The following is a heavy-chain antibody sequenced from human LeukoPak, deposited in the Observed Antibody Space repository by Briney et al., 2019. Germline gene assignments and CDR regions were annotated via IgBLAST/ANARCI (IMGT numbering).Heavy chain of an antibody. CDR1: GFTFSNAW. J-gene: IGHJ6*03. CDR3: TTESLVRTYYYYYMDV. V-gene: IGHV3-15*01. CDR2: IKSKTDGGTT. Sequence: GGSPRLSCAASGFTFSNAWMSWVRQAPGKGLEWVGRIKSKTDGGTTDYAAPVKGRFTISRDDSKNTLYLQMNSLKTEDTAVYYCTTESLVRTYYYYYMDVWGKGTTVTVSS.